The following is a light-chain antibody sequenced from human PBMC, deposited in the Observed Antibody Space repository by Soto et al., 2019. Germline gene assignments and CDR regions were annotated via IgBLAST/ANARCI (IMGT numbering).Light chain of an antibody. CDR2: SND. V-gene: IGLV1-44*01. CDR3: ATWDDSLNGWV. CDR1: KSNIGDNT. Sequence: QSVLTQPPSASGTPGQRVIISCSGSKSNIGDNTVNWFQQFPGTAPKLLIFSNDERPSGVPERFSGSKSGASASLAISGLQSDDEADYSCATWDDSLNGWVFGGGTKLTVL. J-gene: IGLJ3*02.